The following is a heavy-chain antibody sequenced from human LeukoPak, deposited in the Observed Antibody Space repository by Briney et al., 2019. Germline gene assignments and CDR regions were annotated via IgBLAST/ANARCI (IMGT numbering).Heavy chain of an antibody. CDR2: IRSKANSYAT. D-gene: IGHD6-19*01. CDR1: GFTFSGSA. Sequence: GGSLRLSCAASGFTFSGSAMHWVRQASGKGLEWVGRIRSKANSYATAYAASVKGRFTISRDDSKNTAYLQMNSLKTEDTAVYYCARVRPGSGWPFDYWGQGTLVTVSS. CDR3: ARVRPGSGWPFDY. V-gene: IGHV3-73*01. J-gene: IGHJ4*02.